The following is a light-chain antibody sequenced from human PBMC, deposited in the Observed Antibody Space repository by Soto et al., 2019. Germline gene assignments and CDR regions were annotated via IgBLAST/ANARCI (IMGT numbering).Light chain of an antibody. CDR3: AAWDDSLSGQV. J-gene: IGLJ1*01. CDR1: DSNVGSNT. V-gene: IGLV1-44*01. CDR2: SDN. Sequence: QSVLTQPPSASGTPGQRVTISCSGSDSNVGSNTVNWYQHLPGTAPKLLIYSDNKRPSGVPDRFSGSKSGTSASLAISGLQSDDEADYYCAAWDDSLSGQVFGTGTKHTVL.